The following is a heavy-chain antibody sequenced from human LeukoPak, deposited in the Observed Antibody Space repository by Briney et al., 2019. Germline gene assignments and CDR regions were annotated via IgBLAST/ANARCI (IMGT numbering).Heavy chain of an antibody. Sequence: SETLSLTCTVSGDSISSYYWSWIRQPAGKGLEWIGRIYTRGSTNYNPSLKSRVTMSVDTSKNQFSLKLSSVTAADTAVYYCARGSIAAAGTWRNWFDPWGQGTLVTVSS. CDR3: ARGSIAAAGTWRNWFDP. CDR1: GDSISSYY. D-gene: IGHD6-13*01. CDR2: IYTRGST. V-gene: IGHV4-4*07. J-gene: IGHJ5*02.